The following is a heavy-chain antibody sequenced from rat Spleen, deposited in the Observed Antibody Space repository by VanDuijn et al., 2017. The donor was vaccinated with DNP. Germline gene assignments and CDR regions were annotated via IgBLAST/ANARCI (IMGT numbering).Heavy chain of an antibody. CDR1: GFTFSDYA. Sequence: EVQLVETGGGLVQPGRSLKLSCAASGFTFSDYAMAWVRQSPKKGLEWVAAITSSGGSTYYPDSVKGRFTISRDNAKSTLYLQMNSLRSEDTATYYCTRATGFDYWGQGVMVTVSS. CDR2: ITSSGGST. J-gene: IGHJ2*01. V-gene: IGHV5-27*01. CDR3: TRATGFDY. D-gene: IGHD4-2*01.